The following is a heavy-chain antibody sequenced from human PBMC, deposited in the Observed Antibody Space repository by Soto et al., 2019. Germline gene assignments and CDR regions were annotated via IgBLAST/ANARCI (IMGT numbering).Heavy chain of an antibody. V-gene: IGHV1-3*01. D-gene: IGHD1-7*01. CDR1: GHTFTSYA. CDR2: INAGNGNT. J-gene: IGHJ4*02. CDR3: ARDPELPHYGLFDY. Sequence: QVQLVQSGAEVKKPGASVKVSCKASGHTFTSYAMHWVRQAPGQRLEWMGWINAGNGNTKYSQKFQGRVTITRDTSASTAYMELSSLRSEDTAVYYCARDPELPHYGLFDYWGQGTLVTVSS.